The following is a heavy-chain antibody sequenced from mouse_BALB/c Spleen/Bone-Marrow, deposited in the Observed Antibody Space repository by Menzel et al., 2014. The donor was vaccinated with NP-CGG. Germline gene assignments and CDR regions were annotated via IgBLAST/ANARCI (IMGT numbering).Heavy chain of an antibody. Sequence: VQLQQSGAELMKPGASVKISCKSSGYTFSSYWIEWVKQRPGHGLEWIGEILPESGSTNYNEKFRGKATFTADTSSNTAYMQLSSPTSEDSAVYYCARTPGVLYFFDYWGQGTTLTVSS. CDR1: GYTFSSYW. CDR3: ARTPGVLYFFDY. V-gene: IGHV1-9*01. J-gene: IGHJ2*01. CDR2: ILPESGST.